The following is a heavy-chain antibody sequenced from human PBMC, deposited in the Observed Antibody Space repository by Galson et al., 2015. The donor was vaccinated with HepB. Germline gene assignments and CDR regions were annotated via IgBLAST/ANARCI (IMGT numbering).Heavy chain of an antibody. D-gene: IGHD2-15*01. J-gene: IGHJ4*02. CDR2: LSGNGYKT. V-gene: IGHV3-23*01. CDR1: GFAFSTYA. CDR3: ARDPFAYSGGH. Sequence: SLRLSCAASGFAFSTYAMSWVRQAPGKGLEWVSALSGNGYKTYYADSVRGRFTISRDNSKTTLYLQMNSLRAEDTAVYYCARDPFAYSGGHWGQGTLVTVSS.